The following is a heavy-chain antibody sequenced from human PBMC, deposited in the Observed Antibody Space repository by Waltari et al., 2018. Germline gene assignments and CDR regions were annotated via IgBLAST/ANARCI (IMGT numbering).Heavy chain of an antibody. CDR1: GDFPSDDH. CDR3: ARLPTKYFDSLGWGFFDQ. CDR2: RRNTGAT. D-gene: IGHD3-9*01. Sequence: HVQLQESGPGLVKPSETLSLTCSVSGDFPSDDHWTWIRQAPGKGLEWIAYRRNTGATKCTPSLESRVTLSAETSKKQFSLRLTSVTAADTAVYFCARLPTKYFDSLGWGFFDQWGQGILVTVSS. J-gene: IGHJ4*02. V-gene: IGHV4-59*08.